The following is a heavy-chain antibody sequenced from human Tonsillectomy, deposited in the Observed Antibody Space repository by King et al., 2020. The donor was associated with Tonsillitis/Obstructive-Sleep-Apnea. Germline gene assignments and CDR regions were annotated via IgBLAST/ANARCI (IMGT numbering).Heavy chain of an antibody. CDR2: INFNGGST. D-gene: IGHD3-22*01. V-gene: IGHV3-64*01. Sequence: VQLVESGGGLVQPGGPLRLSCAASGFTFSSYAMHWVRQAPGKGLEFVSAINFNGGSTYYANSVKGRFTISRDNSRYTLYLQMGSLRADDMAVYYCAREAYDTSGSCDYWGQGTLVTVSS. CDR1: GFTFSSYA. J-gene: IGHJ4*02. CDR3: AREAYDTSGSCDY.